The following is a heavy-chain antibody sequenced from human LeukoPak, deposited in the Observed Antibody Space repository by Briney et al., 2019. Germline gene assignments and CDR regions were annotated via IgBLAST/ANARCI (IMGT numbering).Heavy chain of an antibody. D-gene: IGHD3-3*01. J-gene: IGHJ6*02. CDR1: GYTFTSYG. CDR3: ARTRITILGGYYYGMDV. V-gene: IGHV1-18*01. CDR2: ISAYNGNT. Sequence: GASVKVSCKASGYTFTSYGISWVRQAPGQGLEWMGWISAYNGNTNYAQKLQGRVTMTTDTSTSTAYMELRSLRSDDTAVYYCARTRITILGGYYYGMDVWGQGTTVTVSS.